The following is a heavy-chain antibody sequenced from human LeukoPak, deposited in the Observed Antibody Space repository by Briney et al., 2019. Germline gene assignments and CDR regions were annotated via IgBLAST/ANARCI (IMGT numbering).Heavy chain of an antibody. Sequence: ASVKVSCKASGGTFSSYATSWVRQAPGQGLEWMGGIIPIFGTANYAQKFQGRVTITADESTSTAYMELSSLRSEDTAVYYCARVPSDIVVVPAAILPDYYYYMDVWGKGTTVTVSS. J-gene: IGHJ6*03. CDR1: GGTFSSYA. D-gene: IGHD2-2*02. V-gene: IGHV1-69*13. CDR3: ARVPSDIVVVPAAILPDYYYYMDV. CDR2: IIPIFGTA.